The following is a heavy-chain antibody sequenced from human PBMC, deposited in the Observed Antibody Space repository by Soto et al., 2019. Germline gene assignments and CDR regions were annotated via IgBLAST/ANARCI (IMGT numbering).Heavy chain of an antibody. CDR3: ARVSPETPTAACLWFDP. J-gene: IGHJ5*02. CDR1: GGSVSSGSYY. V-gene: IGHV4-61*01. Sequence: SETLSLTCTVSGGSVSSGSYYWSWIRQPPGKGLEWIGYIYYSGSTNYNPSLKSRVTISVDTSKNQFSLKLSSVTAADTAVYYCARVSPETPTAACLWFDPWGQGTLVTVSS. D-gene: IGHD6-6*01. CDR2: IYYSGST.